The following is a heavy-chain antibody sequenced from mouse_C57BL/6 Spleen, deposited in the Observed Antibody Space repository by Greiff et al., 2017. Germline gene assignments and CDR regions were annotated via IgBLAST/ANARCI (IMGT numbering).Heavy chain of an antibody. Sequence: QVQLQQPGAELVKPGASVKMSCKASGYTFTSYWITWVKQRPGKGLEWNGDIYPGSGSTNYNEKFKSKATLTVDTSSSTAYMQLSSLTSEDSAVYYCARSRGYDVFDYWGQGTTLTVSS. CDR2: IYPGSGST. V-gene: IGHV1-55*01. J-gene: IGHJ2*01. D-gene: IGHD2-2*01. CDR1: GYTFTSYW. CDR3: ARSRGYDVFDY.